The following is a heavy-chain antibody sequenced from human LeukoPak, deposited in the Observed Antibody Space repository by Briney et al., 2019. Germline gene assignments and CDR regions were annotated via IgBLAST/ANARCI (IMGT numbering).Heavy chain of an antibody. D-gene: IGHD2-2*01. CDR1: GGSISSYY. Sequence: SETLSLTCTVYGGSISSYYWSWIRQPPGKGLEWIGYIYYSGSTNYNPSLKSRVTISVDTSKNQFSLKLSSVTAADTAVYYCARAVPPAARIRLDYWGQGTLVTVSS. CDR2: IYYSGST. CDR3: ARAVPPAARIRLDY. V-gene: IGHV4-59*01. J-gene: IGHJ4*02.